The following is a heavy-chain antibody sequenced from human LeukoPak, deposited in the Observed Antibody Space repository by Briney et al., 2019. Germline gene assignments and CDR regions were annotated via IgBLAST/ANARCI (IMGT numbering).Heavy chain of an antibody. CDR2: ISSSSSYI. CDR1: GFTFSSCS. CDR3: ARDGIAAAGTRGPYYYGMDV. Sequence: GGSLRLSCAASGFTFSSCSMNWVRQAPGKGLEWVSSISSSSSYIYYADSVKGRFTISRDNAKNSLYLQMNSLRAEDTAVYYCARDGIAAAGTRGPYYYGMDVWGQGTTVTVSS. J-gene: IGHJ6*02. V-gene: IGHV3-21*01. D-gene: IGHD6-13*01.